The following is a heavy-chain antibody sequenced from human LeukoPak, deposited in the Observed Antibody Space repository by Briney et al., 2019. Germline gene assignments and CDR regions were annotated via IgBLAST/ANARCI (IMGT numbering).Heavy chain of an antibody. CDR1: GFTFSSYG. D-gene: IGHD1-1*01. J-gene: IGHJ4*02. Sequence: GGSLRLYCAASGFTFSSYGMHWVRQAPGKGLEWVAFIRYDGSNKYYADSVKGRFTISRDNSKNTLYLQMNSLRAEDTAVYYCARGVRATGTATYFDYWGQGTLVTVSS. CDR2: IRYDGSNK. CDR3: ARGVRATGTATYFDY. V-gene: IGHV3-30*02.